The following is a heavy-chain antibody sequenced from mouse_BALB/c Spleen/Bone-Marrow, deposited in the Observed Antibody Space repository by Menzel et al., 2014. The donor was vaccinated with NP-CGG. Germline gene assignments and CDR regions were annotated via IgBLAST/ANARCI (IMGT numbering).Heavy chain of an antibody. D-gene: IGHD3-2*01. V-gene: IGHV1S56*01. CDR3: AMTARGGFAY. CDR1: GYTFTSYD. J-gene: IGHJ3*01. Sequence: VQLQQSGPELAKPGALVKISCKVSGYTFTSYDINLVKQRPGQGLEWIGWIYPGDGSTKYNEKFKGKATLTADKTSSTAYMQVSSLTSENSAVYFCAMTARGGFAYWGQGTLVTVSA. CDR2: IYPGDGST.